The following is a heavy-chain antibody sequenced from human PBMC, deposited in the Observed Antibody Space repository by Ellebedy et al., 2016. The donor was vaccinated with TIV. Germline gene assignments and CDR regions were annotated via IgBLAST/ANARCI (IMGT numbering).Heavy chain of an antibody. D-gene: IGHD3-16*02. CDR2: IYTDETT. V-gene: IGHV3-66*01. Sequence: GESLKISCAASEFTVSYNYMNWVRQAPGKGPEWVSEIYTDETTYYADSVRGRFTIFRDNSKNTLYLQLKSLRTEDTAVYYCARASFFDVDLSGWYFDLWGRGTLVTVSS. CDR1: EFTVSYNY. CDR3: ARASFFDVDLSGWYFDL. J-gene: IGHJ2*01.